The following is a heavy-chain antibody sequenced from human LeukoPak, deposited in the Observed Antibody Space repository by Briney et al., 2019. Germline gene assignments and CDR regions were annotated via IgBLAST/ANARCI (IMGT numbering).Heavy chain of an antibody. D-gene: IGHD3-9*01. CDR2: ISPSRSYI. CDR1: GFSFSGYS. V-gene: IGHV3-21*01. Sequence: PGGSLRLSCAASGFSFSGYSINWVRQAPGKGLEWVSSISPSRSYIYYADSVKGRFTISRDNAKNSLYLQMNSLRAEDTAVYYCARDGNLHLTGFDYWGQGTLVTVSS. CDR3: ARDGNLHLTGFDY. J-gene: IGHJ4*02.